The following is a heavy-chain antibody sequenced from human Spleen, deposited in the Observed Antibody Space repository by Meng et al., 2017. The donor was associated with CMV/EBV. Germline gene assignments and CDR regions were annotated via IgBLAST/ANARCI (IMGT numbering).Heavy chain of an antibody. Sequence: SGPTLVKPTQTLTLTCTFSGFSLTTDGVGVGWIRQPPGKALEWLALIDWDDDKYYSTSLKTRLTISKDTSKNQVVLTMTNIDPVDTATYYCARTRTGGLGLRYYYHGMDVWGQGTTVTVSS. D-gene: IGHD7-27*01. J-gene: IGHJ6*02. V-gene: IGHV2-70*01. CDR1: GFSLTTDGVG. CDR3: ARTRTGGLGLRYYYHGMDV. CDR2: IDWDDDK.